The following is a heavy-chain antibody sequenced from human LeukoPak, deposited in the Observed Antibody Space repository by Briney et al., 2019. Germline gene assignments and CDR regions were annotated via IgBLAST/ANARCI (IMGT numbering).Heavy chain of an antibody. Sequence: PSETLSLTCTVSGGSISSYYWSWIRQPPGKGLEWIGYIYYSGSTNYNPSLKSRVTISVDTSKNQFSLKLGSVTAADTAVYYCARQGALNYYDSSGYYSDWGQGTLVTVSS. D-gene: IGHD3-22*01. CDR3: ARQGALNYYDSSGYYSD. CDR2: IYYSGST. J-gene: IGHJ4*02. CDR1: GGSISSYY. V-gene: IGHV4-59*08.